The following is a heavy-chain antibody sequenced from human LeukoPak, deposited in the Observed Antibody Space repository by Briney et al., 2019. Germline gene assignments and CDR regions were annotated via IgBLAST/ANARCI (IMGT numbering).Heavy chain of an antibody. D-gene: IGHD6-13*01. V-gene: IGHV3-23*01. CDR3: AKDAAAAGSAYYFEY. Sequence: GGSLRLSCAASGFTFSNYAMSWVHQAPGKGLEWVSVISGSGGITYYEDSVKGRFTISRDNSKNTLYLQMNSLRADDTAIYYCAKDAAAAGSAYYFEYWGQGTLVTVSS. CDR2: ISGSGGIT. CDR1: GFTFSNYA. J-gene: IGHJ4*02.